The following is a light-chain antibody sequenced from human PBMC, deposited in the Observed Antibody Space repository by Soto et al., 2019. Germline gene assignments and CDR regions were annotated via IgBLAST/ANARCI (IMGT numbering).Light chain of an antibody. Sequence: DIQLPQSPSFLSASVGDKVTITCRASQAISSSLAWYQQNPGKAPKLLIYAASTLQSGVPSRFSGSGSRTEFTLTISSLQPEDFATYYCQQLNSYPLTFGGGAKGEI. CDR2: AAS. V-gene: IGKV1-9*01. J-gene: IGKJ4*01. CDR3: QQLNSYPLT. CDR1: QAISSS.